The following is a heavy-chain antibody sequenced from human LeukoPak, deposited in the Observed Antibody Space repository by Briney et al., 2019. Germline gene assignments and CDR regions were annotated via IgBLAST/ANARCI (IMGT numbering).Heavy chain of an antibody. V-gene: IGHV4-59*01. Sequence: SETLSLTCNVSNGSISRYYWNWIRQAPRKGLEWIGYVYNSGYGYDSGTTKYNPSLESRVSISLDTSKSQFSLNLKSVTAADTAVYYCARGRQPPCSHRCWRDKYYFDYWGQGTLVTVSS. CDR1: NGSISRYY. CDR3: ARGRQPPCSHRCWRDKYYFDY. J-gene: IGHJ4*02. CDR2: VYNSGYGYDSGTT. D-gene: IGHD2-8*01.